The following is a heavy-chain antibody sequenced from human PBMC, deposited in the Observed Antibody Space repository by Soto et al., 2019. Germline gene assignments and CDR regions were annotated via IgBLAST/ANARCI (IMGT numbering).Heavy chain of an antibody. CDR2: ISCSGGST. Sequence: GWSLRLSCAASGLTFDDYAMHWVRQAPGKGLEWVSGISCSGGSTDYADSVKGRFTISRDNSKNTLYLQMNSLRAEDTAVYYCAKDRFPIDPPLVVIDIPHFDYWGQGTLVTVSP. V-gene: IGHV3-23*01. CDR3: AKDRFPIDPPLVVIDIPHFDY. D-gene: IGHD3-16*02. CDR1: GLTFDDYA. J-gene: IGHJ4*02.